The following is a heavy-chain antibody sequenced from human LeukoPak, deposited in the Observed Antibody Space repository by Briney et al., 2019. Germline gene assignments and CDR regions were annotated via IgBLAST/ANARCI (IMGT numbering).Heavy chain of an antibody. CDR1: GGFISSSSYY. CDR3: ARSRYSYGWYYYDSSGYQLFDY. V-gene: IGHV4-39*01. Sequence: PSETLSLTCTVSGGFISSSSYYWGWIRQPPGTGLEWIGSIYYSGSTYYNPSVKSRVTISVDTSKNQFSLKLSSVTAADTAVYYCARSRYSYGWYYYDSSGYQLFDYWGQGTLVTVSS. CDR2: IYYSGST. J-gene: IGHJ4*02. D-gene: IGHD3-22*01.